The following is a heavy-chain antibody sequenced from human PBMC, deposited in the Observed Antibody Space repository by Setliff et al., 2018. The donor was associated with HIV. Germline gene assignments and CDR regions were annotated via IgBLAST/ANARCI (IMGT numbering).Heavy chain of an antibody. CDR1: GFTFSNYA. D-gene: IGHD1-26*01. Sequence: GGSLRLSCAASGFTFSNYAMSWVRQAPGKGLDWVSVISGSGDSTYYADSVKGRFTISRDNSKNTLSLQMNSLRAEDTAVYYCAKDRKDSGNYPYFDYWGQGILVTVSS. CDR3: AKDRKDSGNYPYFDY. CDR2: ISGSGDST. J-gene: IGHJ4*02. V-gene: IGHV3-23*01.